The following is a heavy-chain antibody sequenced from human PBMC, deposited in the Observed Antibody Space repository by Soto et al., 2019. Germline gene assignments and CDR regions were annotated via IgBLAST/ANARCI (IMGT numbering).Heavy chain of an antibody. V-gene: IGHV3-23*01. CDR2: ISGGGDGT. CDR1: GFTFYNYA. J-gene: IGHJ3*01. CDR3: AKKGLGSLATYCTTGDCHYAFDV. Sequence: EVQLLESGGGLVRPGGSLRLSCAASGFTFYNYAMNWVRQAPGKGLEWVSTISGGGDGTYYADSVKGRFTISRDNSRNTVYQQMISLRSEDTAVYYCAKKGLGSLATYCTTGDCHYAFDVWGQGTQVTVSS. D-gene: IGHD2-8*01.